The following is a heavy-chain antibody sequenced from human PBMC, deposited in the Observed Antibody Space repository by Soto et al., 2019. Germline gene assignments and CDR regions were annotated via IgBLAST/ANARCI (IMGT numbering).Heavy chain of an antibody. V-gene: IGHV3-30-3*01. D-gene: IGHD3-10*01. CDR2: ISYDGSDH. J-gene: IGHJ4*02. CDR3: AAVYNIDY. Sequence: QVQLVESGGGVVQPGRSLRLSCAASGFTFSSYAMHWVRQAPGKGLEWVAVISYDGSDHYYADSVKGRFTISRDNSKTTLLLQMNSLRTEDTAVYYCAAVYNIDYWGQGTLVTVSS. CDR1: GFTFSSYA.